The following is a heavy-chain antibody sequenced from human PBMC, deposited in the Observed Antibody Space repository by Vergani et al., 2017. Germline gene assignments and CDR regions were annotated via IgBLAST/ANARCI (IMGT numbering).Heavy chain of an antibody. Sequence: EVQLVESGGGLVQPGGSLRLSCAASGFTFSSYWMSWVRQAPGKGLEWVANIKQDGSEKYYVDSVKGRFTISRDNAKNSLYLQMNSLRAEDTAVYYCARDFYEYVWGSYRWGPYFDYWGQGTLVTVSS. V-gene: IGHV3-7*03. J-gene: IGHJ4*02. CDR1: GFTFSSYW. CDR2: IKQDGSEK. CDR3: ARDFYEYVWGSYRWGPYFDY. D-gene: IGHD3-16*02.